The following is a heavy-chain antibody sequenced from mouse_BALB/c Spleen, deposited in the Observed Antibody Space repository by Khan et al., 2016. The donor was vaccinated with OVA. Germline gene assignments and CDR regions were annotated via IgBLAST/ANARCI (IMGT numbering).Heavy chain of an antibody. CDR3: GREGAYYRADGWFAY. J-gene: IGHJ3*01. Sequence: QVQLQQSGAELARPGASVKMSCKASGYTFTTYTMHWVKQRPGQGLEWIGYINPSNGYTNYNQKFKDKSTLTADKSSSTAYMQLSSLTSDYSAVYDCGREGAYYRADGWFAYWGQGTLVTVSA. CDR1: GYTFTTYT. CDR2: INPSNGYT. D-gene: IGHD2-14*01. V-gene: IGHV1-4*01.